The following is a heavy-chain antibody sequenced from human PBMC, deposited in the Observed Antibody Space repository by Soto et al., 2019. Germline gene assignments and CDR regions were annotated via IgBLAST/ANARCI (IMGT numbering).Heavy chain of an antibody. CDR3: ATIDSSGYPLDY. D-gene: IGHD3-22*01. CDR2: FDPEDGEI. CDR1: GYTLTELS. J-gene: IGHJ4*02. V-gene: IGHV1-24*01. Sequence: ASVKVSCKVSGYTLTELSMHWVRQAPGKGLEWMGGFDPEDGEIIYAQKFQGRVTMTEDTSTDTAYMELSSLGSEDTAVYYCATIDSSGYPLDYWGQGTLVTVSS.